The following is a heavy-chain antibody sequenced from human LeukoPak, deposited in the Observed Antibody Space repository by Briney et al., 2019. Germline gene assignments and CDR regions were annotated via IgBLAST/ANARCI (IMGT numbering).Heavy chain of an antibody. V-gene: IGHV3-23*01. Sequence: GGSLRLSCDASGFSINTYTMYWVRQAPGQGLEWVSGIRNSDGMTYYTDSVRGRFTISTDNSKNTLYLQMNSLRAEDTALYYCAKGLERESRLDSWGQGTLVTVSS. CDR3: AKGLERESRLDS. CDR1: GFSINTYT. J-gene: IGHJ4*02. D-gene: IGHD1-1*01. CDR2: IRNSDGMT.